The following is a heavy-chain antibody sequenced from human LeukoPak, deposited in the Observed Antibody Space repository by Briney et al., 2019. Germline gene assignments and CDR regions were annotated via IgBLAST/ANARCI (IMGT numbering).Heavy chain of an antibody. V-gene: IGHV4-59*01. CDR2: IYYSGST. J-gene: IGHJ5*02. CDR3: ARGMAPGVVTLLWFGELLSNWFDP. CDR1: GGSISSYY. Sequence: SETLSLTCTVSGGSISSYYWSWIRQPPGKGLECIGYIYYSGSTNYNPSLKSRVTISVDTSKNQFSLKLSSVTAADTAVYYCARGMAPGVVTLLWFGELLSNWFDPWGQGTLVTVSS. D-gene: IGHD3-10*01.